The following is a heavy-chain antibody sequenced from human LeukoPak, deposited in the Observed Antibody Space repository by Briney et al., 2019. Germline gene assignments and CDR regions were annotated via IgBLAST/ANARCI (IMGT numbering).Heavy chain of an antibody. D-gene: IGHD6-19*01. J-gene: IGHJ4*02. CDR3: AAARYSSGWAYFDY. CDR1: GGTFSSYA. Sequence: ASVKVSCKASGGTFSSYAISWLRQAPGQGLAWMGLIIPIFGTANYAQKFQGRVTITADKSTSTAYMELSSLRSEDTAVYYCAAARYSSGWAYFDYWGQGTLVTVSS. V-gene: IGHV1-69*06. CDR2: IIPIFGTA.